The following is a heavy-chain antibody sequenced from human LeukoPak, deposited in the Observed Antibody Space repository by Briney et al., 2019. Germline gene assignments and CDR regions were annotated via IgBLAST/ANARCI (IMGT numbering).Heavy chain of an antibody. CDR3: ARDYSSGWYDY. V-gene: IGHV3-13*01. J-gene: IGHJ4*02. CDR2: IGTAGDT. D-gene: IGHD6-19*01. CDR1: GFTFSSYD. Sequence: PGGSLRLSCAASGFTFSSYDMHWVRHATGKGLEWVSAIGTAGDTYYPGSVKGRFTISRDNAKNSLYLQMNSLRAEDTALYHCARDYSSGWYDYWGQGTLVTVSS.